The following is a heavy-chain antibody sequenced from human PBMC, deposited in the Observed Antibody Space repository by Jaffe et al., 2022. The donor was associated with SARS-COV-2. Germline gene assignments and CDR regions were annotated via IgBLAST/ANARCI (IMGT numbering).Heavy chain of an antibody. CDR2: ISAYNGNT. CDR3: ASTLPGIAAAGIAAFDI. J-gene: IGHJ3*02. V-gene: IGHV1-18*01. CDR1: GYTFTSYG. Sequence: QVQLVQSGAEVKKPGASVKVSCKASGYTFTSYGISWVRQAPGQGLEWMGWISAYNGNTNYAQKLQGRVTMTTDTSTSTAYMELRSLRSDDTAVYYCASTLPGIAAAGIAAFDIWGQGTMVTVSS. D-gene: IGHD6-13*01.